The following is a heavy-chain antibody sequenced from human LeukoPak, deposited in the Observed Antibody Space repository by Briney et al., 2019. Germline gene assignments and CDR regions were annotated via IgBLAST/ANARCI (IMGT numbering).Heavy chain of an antibody. CDR2: IYTSGST. CDR3: ASRRSSGAFRYYYYYGMDV. Sequence: SETLSLTCTVSGGSISSYYWSWIRQPAGKGLEWIGRIYTSGSTNYNPSLKSRVTMSVDTSKNQFSLKLSSVTAADTAVYYRASRRSSGAFRYYYYYGMDVWGQGTTVTVSS. J-gene: IGHJ6*02. D-gene: IGHD3-22*01. CDR1: GGSISSYY. V-gene: IGHV4-4*07.